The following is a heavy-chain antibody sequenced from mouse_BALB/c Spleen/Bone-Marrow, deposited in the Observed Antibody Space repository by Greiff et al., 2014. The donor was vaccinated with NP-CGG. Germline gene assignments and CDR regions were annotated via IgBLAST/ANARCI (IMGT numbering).Heavy chain of an antibody. V-gene: IGHV1-69*02. Sequence: VQLQQSGAEVVKPGASVKVSCKASGYTFTNYWMQWVKQRPGQGLEWIGEIELSDSYTNYNQDFKGKATLTVDKSSSTAYMQLSSLTSEDSAVYYCARGRTTVVSDYWGQGTSLTVSS. CDR1: GYTFTNYW. D-gene: IGHD1-1*01. CDR2: IELSDSYT. J-gene: IGHJ2*02. CDR3: ARGRTTVVSDY.